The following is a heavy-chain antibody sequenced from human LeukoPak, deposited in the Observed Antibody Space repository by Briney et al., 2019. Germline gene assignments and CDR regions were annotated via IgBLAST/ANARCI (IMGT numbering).Heavy chain of an antibody. Sequence: SETLSLTCTVSGGSISSYYWSWIRQAPGKGLEWIGAIYYSGNTYYNPSLRSRVTISVDKSKNQFSLKLSSVTAADTAVYYCARGYGSGSYYNGDYWGQGTLVTVSS. V-gene: IGHV4-59*12. CDR1: GGSISSYY. CDR3: ARGYGSGSYYNGDY. D-gene: IGHD3-10*01. CDR2: IYYSGNT. J-gene: IGHJ4*02.